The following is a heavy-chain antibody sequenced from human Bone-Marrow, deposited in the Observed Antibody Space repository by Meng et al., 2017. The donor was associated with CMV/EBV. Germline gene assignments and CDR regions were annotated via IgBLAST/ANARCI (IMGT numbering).Heavy chain of an antibody. V-gene: IGHV3-21*01. CDR3: AGGVAAAGDY. Sequence: GESLKISCTASEFTFSSYGMNWVRQAPGKGLEWVSSISSSSSYIYYADSLKGRFTISRDNAKNSLYLQMNSLRAEDTAVYYCAGGVAAAGDYWGQGTLVSVSS. CDR2: ISSSSSYI. D-gene: IGHD6-13*01. J-gene: IGHJ4*02. CDR1: EFTFSSYG.